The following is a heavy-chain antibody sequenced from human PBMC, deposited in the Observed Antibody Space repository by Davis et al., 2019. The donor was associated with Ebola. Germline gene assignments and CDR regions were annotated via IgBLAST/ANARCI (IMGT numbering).Heavy chain of an antibody. CDR3: ARLGTIYSIAARPVAPGYYGMDV. Sequence: MPSETLSLTCTVSGGSISSSSYYWGWIRQPPGKGLEWIGSIYYSGSTYYNPSLKSRVTISVDTSKNQFSLKLSSVTAADTAVYYCARLGTIYSIAARPVAPGYYGMDVWGQGTTVTVSS. CDR1: GGSISSSSYY. CDR2: IYYSGST. J-gene: IGHJ6*02. V-gene: IGHV4-39*01. D-gene: IGHD6-6*01.